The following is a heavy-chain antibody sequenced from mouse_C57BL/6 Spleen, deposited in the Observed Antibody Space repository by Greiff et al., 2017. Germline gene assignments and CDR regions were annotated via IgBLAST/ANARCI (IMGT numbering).Heavy chain of an antibody. J-gene: IGHJ1*03. CDR1: GYTFTSYW. CDR3: ARGGLRLKDFDV. D-gene: IGHD2-4*01. Sequence: QVQLQQPGAELVMPGASVKLSCKASGYTFTSYWMHWVKQRPGQGLEWIGEIDPSDSYTNYNQKFKGKSTLTVDKSSSTAYMQLSSLTSEDSAVCYCARGGLRLKDFDVWGTGTTVTVSS. V-gene: IGHV1-69*01. CDR2: IDPSDSYT.